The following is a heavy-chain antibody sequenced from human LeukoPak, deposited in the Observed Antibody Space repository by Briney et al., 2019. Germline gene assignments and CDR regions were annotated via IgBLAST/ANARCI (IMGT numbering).Heavy chain of an antibody. V-gene: IGHV1-2*02. D-gene: IGHD3-16*01. Sequence: ASVKVSCKTSGYTFTGYYIHWVRQAPGQGLEWVGWINPNSGDTNYAQKFQGRVTMTRDTSISTAYMELSRLSSDDTAVYYCARVRYRLAETYIDYWGQGTLVTVSS. CDR1: GYTFTGYY. J-gene: IGHJ4*02. CDR3: ARVRYRLAETYIDY. CDR2: INPNSGDT.